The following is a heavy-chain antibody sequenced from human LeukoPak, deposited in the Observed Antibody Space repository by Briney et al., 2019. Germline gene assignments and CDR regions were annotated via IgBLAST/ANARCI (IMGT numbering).Heavy chain of an antibody. D-gene: IGHD6-13*01. J-gene: IGHJ2*01. CDR2: IYYSGST. CDR3: AREISASSSWSITSYWYFDL. V-gene: IGHV4-59*01. CDR1: GGSISSYY. Sequence: SETLSLTCTVSGGSISSYYWSWIRQPAGKGLEWIGYIYYSGSTNYNPSLKSRVTISVDTSKNQFSLKLSSVTAADTAVYYCAREISASSSWSITSYWYFDLWGRGTLVTVSS.